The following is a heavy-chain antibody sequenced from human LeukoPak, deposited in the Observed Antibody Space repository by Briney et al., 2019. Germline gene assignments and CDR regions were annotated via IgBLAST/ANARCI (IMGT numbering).Heavy chain of an antibody. CDR1: GYTFTSYD. J-gene: IGHJ4*02. Sequence: ASVKVSCKASGYTFTSYDINWVRQATGQGLEWMGWMNPNSGNTGYAQKFQGRVTMTRNTSISTAYMELSSLRSEDTAVYYCASFGRHDYGGNRRSLFDYWGQGTLVTVSS. CDR2: MNPNSGNT. CDR3: ASFGRHDYGGNRRSLFDY. V-gene: IGHV1-8*01. D-gene: IGHD4-23*01.